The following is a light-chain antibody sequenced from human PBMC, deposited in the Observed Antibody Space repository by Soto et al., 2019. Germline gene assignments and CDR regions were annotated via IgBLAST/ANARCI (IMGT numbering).Light chain of an antibody. Sequence: QSVLTQPPSVSGAPGQRVTISCTGSSSNIGAGYDVHWYQQLPGTAPKLLIYGNSNRPSGVPDRFSGSKSGTSACLAITGLQAEDEADYCCLSYVSGLSGSNVFGTWTKLTVL. V-gene: IGLV1-40*01. CDR1: SSNIGAGYD. J-gene: IGLJ1*01. CDR3: LSYVSGLSGSNV. CDR2: GNS.